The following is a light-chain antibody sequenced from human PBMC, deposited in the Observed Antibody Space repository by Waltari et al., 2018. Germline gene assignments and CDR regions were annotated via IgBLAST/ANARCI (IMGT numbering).Light chain of an antibody. CDR3: QQSYSTPIT. CDR1: RSISNY. Sequence: DIQLIQSPSSLSAPVGDRVTITCRASRSISNYLHWYQQKPGKAPKLLVYAASSLQSGVPSRFSGSGSGTDFTLTISSLQPEDFATYYCQQSYSTPITFGQGTRLEIK. J-gene: IGKJ5*01. CDR2: AAS. V-gene: IGKV1-39*01.